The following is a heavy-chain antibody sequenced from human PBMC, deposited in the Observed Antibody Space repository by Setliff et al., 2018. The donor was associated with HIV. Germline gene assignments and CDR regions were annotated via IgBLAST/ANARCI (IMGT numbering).Heavy chain of an antibody. CDR3: ARDPYSSGWNEYLSYYSYYNMDV. CDR2: IKQDGSEK. D-gene: IGHD6-19*01. J-gene: IGHJ6*02. Sequence: PGGSLRLSCAASGFTFSTYWMSWVRQAPGKGLEWVANIKQDGSEKYYVDSVKGRFTISRDNSKDTLFLQMNSLRPEDTAIYYCARDPYSSGWNEYLSYYSYYNMDVWGQGTTVTVSS. V-gene: IGHV3-7*01. CDR1: GFTFSTYW.